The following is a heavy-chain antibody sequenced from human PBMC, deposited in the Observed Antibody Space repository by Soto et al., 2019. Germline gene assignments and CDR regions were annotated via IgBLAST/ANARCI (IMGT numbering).Heavy chain of an antibody. CDR3: ARDGKVSGSATHWFDP. V-gene: IGHV4-59*01. CDR1: GCSISNYY. J-gene: IGHJ5*02. CDR2: IFYSGST. Sequence: SETLSLTCTVSGCSISNYYWSWIRQPPGKGLEWIGCIFYSGSTNYSPSLRSRVTISVDTSKNQFSLELSSVTAADTAVYYCARDGKVSGSATHWFDPWGQGTLVTVS. D-gene: IGHD1-26*01.